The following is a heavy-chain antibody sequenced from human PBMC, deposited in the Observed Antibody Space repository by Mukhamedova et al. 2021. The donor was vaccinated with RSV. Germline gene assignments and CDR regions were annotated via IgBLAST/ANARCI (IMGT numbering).Heavy chain of an antibody. CDR3: AKFLGYSGSSWRAFDI. V-gene: IGHV3-23*01. D-gene: IGHD1-26*01. J-gene: IGHJ3*02. Sequence: EWVSAISGSGDSTYYADSVKGRFTISRDNSKNTVYLQMNSLRDEDTAVYYCAKFLGYSGSSWRAFDIWGQGTMVTVSS. CDR2: ISGSGDST.